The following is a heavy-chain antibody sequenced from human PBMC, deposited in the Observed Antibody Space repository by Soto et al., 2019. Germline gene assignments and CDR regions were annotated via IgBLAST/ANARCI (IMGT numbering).Heavy chain of an antibody. CDR1: GGSISSSNW. J-gene: IGHJ4*02. Sequence: QVQLQESGPGLVKPSGTLSLTCAVSGGSISSSNWWSWVRQPPGKGLEWIGEIYHSGSTNYNPSLKSRVHISVDKSKNHFSLKLSSVTAADTAGYYCARGEVGATYDYWGQGTLVTVSS. D-gene: IGHD1-26*01. CDR3: ARGEVGATYDY. CDR2: IYHSGST. V-gene: IGHV4-4*02.